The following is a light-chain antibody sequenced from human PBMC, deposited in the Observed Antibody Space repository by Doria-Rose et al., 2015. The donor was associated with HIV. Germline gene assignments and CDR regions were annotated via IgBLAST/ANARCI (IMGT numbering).Light chain of an antibody. Sequence: LTQPPSVSVAPGQTARITCGGNNIGSRHVHWYQQRPGQDPVLVVYDDDARLSGISGRFSGSNSANTATLTISWVEAGDEADYYCQVSDSGREWGVFGSGTKVTVL. CDR2: DDD. CDR3: QVSDSGREWGV. J-gene: IGLJ1*01. V-gene: IGLV3-21*02. CDR1: NIGSRH.